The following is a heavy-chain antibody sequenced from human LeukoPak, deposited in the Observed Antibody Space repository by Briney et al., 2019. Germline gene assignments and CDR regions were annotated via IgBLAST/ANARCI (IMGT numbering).Heavy chain of an antibody. Sequence: SETLSLTCTVSGGSISSSSYYWGWIRQPPGKGLEWIGSIYYSGSTYYNPSLKSRVTISVDTSKNQFSLKLSSVTAADTAVYYCARALIVATISSFYYYYGMDVWGQGTTVTVSS. V-gene: IGHV4-39*07. CDR1: GGSISSSSYY. CDR2: IYYSGST. D-gene: IGHD5-12*01. CDR3: ARALIVATISSFYYYYGMDV. J-gene: IGHJ6*02.